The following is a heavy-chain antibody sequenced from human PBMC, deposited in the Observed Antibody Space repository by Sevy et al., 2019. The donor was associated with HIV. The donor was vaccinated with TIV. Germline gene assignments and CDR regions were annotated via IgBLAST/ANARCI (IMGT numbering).Heavy chain of an antibody. Sequence: GGSLRLSCAASGFTVSSNYMSWVRQAPGKGLEWVSVIYSGGGTYYADSVRGGLIISRDNSTNKLYLQMNSLRAEDTAVYYCARDRNYYDSRGYYRGLGAFDIWGQGTMVTVSS. CDR2: IYSGGGT. CDR1: GFTVSSNY. V-gene: IGHV3-53*01. CDR3: ARDRNYYDSRGYYRGLGAFDI. D-gene: IGHD3-22*01. J-gene: IGHJ3*02.